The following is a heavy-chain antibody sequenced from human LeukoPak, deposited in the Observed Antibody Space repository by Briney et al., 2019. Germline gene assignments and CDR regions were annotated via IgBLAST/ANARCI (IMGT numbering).Heavy chain of an antibody. CDR1: GFTFSSYA. V-gene: IGHV3-23*01. D-gene: IGHD3-22*01. CDR2: ISGSGGST. CDR3: AKETGYYDSSGYYSRFDY. Sequence: GGSLRLSCAASGFTFSSYAMSWVRQAPGKGLEWVSAISGSGGSTYYADSVKGRFTISRDNSKNTLYLQMNSLRAEDTAVNYCAKETGYYDSSGYYSRFDYWGQGTLVTVSS. J-gene: IGHJ4*02.